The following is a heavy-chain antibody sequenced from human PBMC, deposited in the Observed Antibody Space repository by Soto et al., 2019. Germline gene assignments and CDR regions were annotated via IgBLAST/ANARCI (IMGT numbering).Heavy chain of an antibody. V-gene: IGHV3-7*05. Sequence: EVQLVEAGGGMVQPGGSLRLSCAASGFTFSPYWMSWGRQAPGKGLEWVAIIKDDGGDELYLEAVRGRFTISRDNANTSLYLAMDSLSVEDTAVYYCAGGSGWISDTWGQGTLVTVSS. J-gene: IGHJ5*02. CDR1: GFTFSPYW. D-gene: IGHD6-19*01. CDR3: AGGSGWISDT. CDR2: IKDDGGDE.